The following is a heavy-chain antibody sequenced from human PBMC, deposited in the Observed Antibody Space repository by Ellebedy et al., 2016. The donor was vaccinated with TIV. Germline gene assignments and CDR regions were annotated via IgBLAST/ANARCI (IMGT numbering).Heavy chain of an antibody. J-gene: IGHJ4*02. Sequence: MPGGSLRLSCTVSGGSISSYYWSWIRKPAGKGLEWIGRIYTSGSTNYNPSLQSRVTMLVDTSKTQFSLKLSSVPAADTAVYYCAGVYSSGWTDYWGQGTLVTVSS. CDR2: IYTSGST. D-gene: IGHD6-19*01. CDR3: AGVYSSGWTDY. V-gene: IGHV4-4*07. CDR1: GGSISSYY.